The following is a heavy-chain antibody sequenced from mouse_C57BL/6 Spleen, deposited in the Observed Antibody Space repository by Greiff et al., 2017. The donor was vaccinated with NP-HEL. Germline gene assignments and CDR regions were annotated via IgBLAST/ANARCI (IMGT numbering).Heavy chain of an antibody. CDR3: ARGDYSNPMDY. V-gene: IGHV1-7*01. Sequence: QVQLQQSGAELAKPGASVKLSCKASGYTFTSYWMHWVKQRPGQGREWIGYINPSSGSTKYNQKFKDKATLTADKSSSTAYMQLSSLTYEDSAVYYCARGDYSNPMDYWGQGTSVTVSS. CDR2: INPSSGST. D-gene: IGHD2-5*01. CDR1: GYTFTSYW. J-gene: IGHJ4*01.